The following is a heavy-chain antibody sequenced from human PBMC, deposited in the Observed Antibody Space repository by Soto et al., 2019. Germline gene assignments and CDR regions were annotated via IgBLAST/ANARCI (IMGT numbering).Heavy chain of an antibody. CDR3: AKEGGYCSSTSCYGRVYY. D-gene: IGHD2-2*03. CDR2: ISGSGGST. V-gene: IGHV3-23*01. CDR1: GFTFSTSW. Sequence: GGSLRLSCAASGFTFSTSWMSWVRQAPGKGLEWVSAISGSGGSTYYADSVKGRFTISRDNSKNTLYLQMNSLRAEDTAVYYCAKEGGYCSSTSCYGRVYYWGQGTLVTVSS. J-gene: IGHJ4*02.